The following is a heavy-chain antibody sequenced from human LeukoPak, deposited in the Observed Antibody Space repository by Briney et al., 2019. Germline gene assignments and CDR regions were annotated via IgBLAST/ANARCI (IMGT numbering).Heavy chain of an antibody. CDR1: GYTFTGYY. V-gene: IGHV1-2*02. Sequence: ASVKVSCKASGYTFTGYYMHWVRQAPGQGLEWMGWINPNSGGTIYAQKFQGRVTMTEDTSTDTAYMELSSLRSEDTAVYYCATDRWTNYYDSSGNFDYWGQGTLVTVSS. CDR2: INPNSGGT. D-gene: IGHD3-22*01. J-gene: IGHJ4*02. CDR3: ATDRWTNYYDSSGNFDY.